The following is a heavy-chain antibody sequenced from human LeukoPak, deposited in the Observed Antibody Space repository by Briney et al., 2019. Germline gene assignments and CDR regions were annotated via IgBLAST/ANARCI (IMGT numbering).Heavy chain of an antibody. D-gene: IGHD4-11*01. J-gene: IGHJ4*02. CDR2: IYYSGST. Sequence: SETLSLTCTVSGGSISSSSYYWGWIRQPPGKGLEWIGSIYYSGSTYYNPSLKSRVTISVDTSKNQFSLKLSSVTAADTAVYYCARGSYYSNYVHPTDYWGQGTLVTVSS. CDR3: ARGSYYSNYVHPTDY. V-gene: IGHV4-39*01. CDR1: GGSISSSSYY.